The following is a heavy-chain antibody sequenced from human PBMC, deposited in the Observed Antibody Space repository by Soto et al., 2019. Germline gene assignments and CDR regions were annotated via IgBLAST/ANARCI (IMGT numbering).Heavy chain of an antibody. Sequence: QLQLQESGSGLVKPSQTLSLTCAVSGGSISSGGYSWSWIRQPPGKGLEWIGYIYHSGSTYYNPSLKSRVTISVDRSKNQFSLKLSSVTAADTAVYYCARIAVAGFGVYFDYWGQGTLVTVSS. J-gene: IGHJ4*02. CDR2: IYHSGST. D-gene: IGHD6-19*01. V-gene: IGHV4-30-2*01. CDR3: ARIAVAGFGVYFDY. CDR1: GGSISSGGYS.